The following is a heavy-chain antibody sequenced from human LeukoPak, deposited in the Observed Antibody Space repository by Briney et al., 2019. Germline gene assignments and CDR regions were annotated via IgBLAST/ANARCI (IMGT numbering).Heavy chain of an antibody. D-gene: IGHD3-10*01. CDR2: INHSGST. CDR1: GGSFSGYY. CDR3: ARDTVTTVRGVTYYYGMDV. Sequence: TSETLSLTCAVYGGSFSGYYWSWIRQPPGKGLEWIGEINHSGSTNYNPSLKSRVTISVDTSKNQFSLKLSSVTAADTAVYYCARDTVTTVRGVTYYYGMDVWGQGTTVTVSS. J-gene: IGHJ6*02. V-gene: IGHV4-34*01.